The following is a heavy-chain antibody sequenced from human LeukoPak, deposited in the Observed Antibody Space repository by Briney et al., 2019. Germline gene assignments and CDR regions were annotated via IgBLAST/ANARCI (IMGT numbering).Heavy chain of an antibody. Sequence: GGSLRLSCAASGFTFGDYYMSWVRQAPGKGLEWLSYISSSGDTIHSADSVKGRFTISRDNAKKSLYLQMNSLRAEDTAVYYCGLLLEREIGYWGQGTLVTVSS. D-gene: IGHD2-15*01. J-gene: IGHJ4*02. CDR2: ISSSGDTI. CDR3: GLLLEREIGY. V-gene: IGHV3-11*01. CDR1: GFTFGDYY.